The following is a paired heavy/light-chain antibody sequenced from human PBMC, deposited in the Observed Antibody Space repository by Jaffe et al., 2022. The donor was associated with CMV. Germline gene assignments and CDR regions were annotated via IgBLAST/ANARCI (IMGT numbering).Light chain of an antibody. CDR1: SSDVGGYNY. V-gene: IGLV2-14*03. J-gene: IGLJ2*01. CDR2: DVS. CDR3: SSYTSSTHVV. Sequence: QSALTQPASVSGSPGQSITISCTGTSSDVGGYNYVSWYQRHPGKAPKLIIYDVSYRPSGVSNRFSGSKSGNTASLTISGLQAEDEADYHCSSYTSSTHVVFGGGTKLTVL.
Heavy chain of an antibody. V-gene: IGHV4-39*01. Sequence: QLQLQESGPGLVKPSETLSLTCTVSGGSISNTNYYWGWVRQSPGKGLEWIGSIYYSGNTYYNPSLKSRVTISVDTSKKQFSLKLTSVTAADTTVYYCARLVVGETYYHDNNGYLGKKPNAFDIWGQGTMVTVSS. CDR3: ARLVVGETYYHDNNGYLGKKPNAFDI. J-gene: IGHJ3*02. CDR2: IYYSGNT. CDR1: GGSISNTNYY. D-gene: IGHD3-22*01.